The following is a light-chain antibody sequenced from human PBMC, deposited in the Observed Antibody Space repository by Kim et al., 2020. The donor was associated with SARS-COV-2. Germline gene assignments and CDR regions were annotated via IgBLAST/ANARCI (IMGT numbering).Light chain of an antibody. Sequence: QSALTQPPSASGTPGQRVTISCSGSTSNIGTNAVNWYQQLPGTAPKLLIYSNDHRPSGVPDRFSGSKSGTSASLAISGLQSEDEADYYCSAWDDSLNGVIIGGGTQLTVL. V-gene: IGLV1-44*01. CDR2: SND. J-gene: IGLJ2*01. CDR3: SAWDDSLNGVI. CDR1: TSNIGTNA.